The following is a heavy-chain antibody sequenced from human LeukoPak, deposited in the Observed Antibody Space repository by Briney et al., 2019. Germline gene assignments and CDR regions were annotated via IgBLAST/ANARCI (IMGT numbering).Heavy chain of an antibody. V-gene: IGHV4-34*01. CDR3: ARGFGDYDFWSGYQNWFDP. CDR2: INHSGSN. Sequence: SETLSLTCAVYGGSFSGYYWSWIRQPPGKGLEWIGEINHSGSNNYNPSLKSRVTISVDTSKNQFSLKLSSVTAADTAVYYCARGFGDYDFWSGYQNWFDPWGQGTLVTVSS. J-gene: IGHJ5*02. D-gene: IGHD3-3*01. CDR1: GGSFSGYY.